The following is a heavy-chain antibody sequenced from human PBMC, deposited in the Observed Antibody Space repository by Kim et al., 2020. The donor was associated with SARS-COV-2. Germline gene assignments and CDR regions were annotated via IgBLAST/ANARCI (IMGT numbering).Heavy chain of an antibody. CDR1: GYTFTSYD. Sequence: ASVKVSCKASGYTFTSYDINWVRQATAQGLEGMGWMNPNSGNTCYAQKFQGRDTMTRNTSISTAYMELSSLRSEDTAVYYCARRRVGANNWLDPWGQGTLVTVSS. CDR3: ARRRVGANNWLDP. D-gene: IGHD1-26*01. J-gene: IGHJ5*02. CDR2: MNPNSGNT. V-gene: IGHV1-8*01.